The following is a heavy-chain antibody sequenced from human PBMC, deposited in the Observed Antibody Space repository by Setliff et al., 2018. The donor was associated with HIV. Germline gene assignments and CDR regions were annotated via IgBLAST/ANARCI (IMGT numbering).Heavy chain of an antibody. J-gene: IGHJ4*02. D-gene: IGHD1-26*01. V-gene: IGHV3-7*01. CDR2: INQDGSAK. CDR1: GLTFSSYW. CDR3: ARDSGTTVGATRPGY. Sequence: PGGSLRLSCAASGLTFSSYWISWVRQAPGKGLEWVANINQDGSAKYYVDSVKGRFTISRDNAKNSLYLQMNSLRAEDTAVYYCARDSGTTVGATRPGYRGQGTLVTVSS.